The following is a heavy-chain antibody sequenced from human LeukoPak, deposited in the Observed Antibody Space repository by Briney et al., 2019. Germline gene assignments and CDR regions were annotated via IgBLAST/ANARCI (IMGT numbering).Heavy chain of an antibody. J-gene: IGHJ4*02. CDR3: ARDSHTSGYYYVDY. CDR2: IYHSGST. V-gene: IGHV4-31*03. CDR1: GRSISSGGYY. D-gene: IGHD3-22*01. Sequence: SETLSLTCTVSGRSISSGGYYWSWIRQHPGTGLEWIGYIYHSGSTYYNPSLKSRLTISVDTSKNQFSLKLSSVTAADTAIYYCARDSHTSGYYYVDYWGQGTLVTVSS.